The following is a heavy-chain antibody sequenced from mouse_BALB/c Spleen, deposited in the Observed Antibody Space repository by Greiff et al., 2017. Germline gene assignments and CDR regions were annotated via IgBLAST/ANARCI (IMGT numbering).Heavy chain of an antibody. J-gene: IGHJ4*01. V-gene: IGHV2-9*02. CDR3: ARDDRRGYAMDY. CDR2: IWAGGST. CDR1: GFSLTSYG. Sequence: QVQLKESGPGLVAPSQSLSITCTVSGFSLTSYGVHWVRQPPGKGLEWLGVIWAGGSTNYNSALMSRLSISKDNSKSQVFLKMNSLQTDDTAMYYCARDDRRGYAMDYWGQGTSVTVSS.